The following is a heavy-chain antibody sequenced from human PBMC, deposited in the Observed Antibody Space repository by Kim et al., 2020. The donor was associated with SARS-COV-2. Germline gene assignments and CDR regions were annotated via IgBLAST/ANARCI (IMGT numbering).Heavy chain of an antibody. CDR1: GFTFSSYY. CDR2: IREDERGA. J-gene: IGHJ4*02. Sequence: GGSLRLSCAASGFTFSSYYMSWVRQAPGKGLEWVAKIREDERGAEYVDSVKGRFTVSRDNAKNSLYLQMNSLRAEDTAVYYCAKHRSCGWYGYFDSWAQG. V-gene: IGHV3-7*03. D-gene: IGHD6-19*01. CDR3: AKHRSCGWYGYFDS.